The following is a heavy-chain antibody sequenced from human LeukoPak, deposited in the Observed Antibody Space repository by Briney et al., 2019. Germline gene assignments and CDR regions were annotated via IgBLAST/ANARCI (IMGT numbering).Heavy chain of an antibody. J-gene: IGHJ3*02. V-gene: IGHV3-23*01. CDR1: GFTFSSYA. CDR2: ISGSGGST. Sequence: PGGSLRLSCAASGFTFSSYAMSWVRQAPGKGLEWVSAISGSGGSTYYADSVKGRFTISRDNSKNTLYLQMNSLRAADTAVYYCAKDLAMVRGVTDDAFDIWGQGTMVTVSS. CDR3: AKDLAMVRGVTDDAFDI. D-gene: IGHD3-10*01.